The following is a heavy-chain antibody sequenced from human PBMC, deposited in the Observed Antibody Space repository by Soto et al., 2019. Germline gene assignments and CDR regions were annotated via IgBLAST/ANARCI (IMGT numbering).Heavy chain of an antibody. CDR1: GYSFTSYW. V-gene: IGHV5-51*01. D-gene: IGHD6-19*01. CDR2: IYPGDSDT. CDR3: ARHTTSIAVEGYYYYGMDV. J-gene: IGHJ6*02. Sequence: PGESLKISCKGSGYSFTSYWIGWVRQMPGKGLEWRGIIYPGDSDTRYSPSFQGQVTISADKSISTASLQRSSLKASDTSMYYCARHTTSIAVEGYYYYGMDVWGQGTTVTVSS.